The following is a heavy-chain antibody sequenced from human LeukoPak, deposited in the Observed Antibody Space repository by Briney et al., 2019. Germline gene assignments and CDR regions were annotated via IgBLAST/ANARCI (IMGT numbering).Heavy chain of an antibody. CDR2: IYYSGST. CDR3: ARDVGKQLDGATNWFDP. V-gene: IGHV4-59*01. D-gene: IGHD6-13*01. Sequence: SETLSLTCTVSGGSISSYYWSWIRQPPGKGLEWIGYIYYSGSTNYNPSLKSRVTISVDTSKNQFSLKLSSVTAADTAVYYCARDVGKQLDGATNWFDPWGQGTLVTVSS. CDR1: GGSISSYY. J-gene: IGHJ5*02.